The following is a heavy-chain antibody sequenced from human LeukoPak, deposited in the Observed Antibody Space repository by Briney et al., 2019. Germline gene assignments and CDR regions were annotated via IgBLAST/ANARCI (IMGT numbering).Heavy chain of an antibody. CDR3: ARDHGSSWGLDH. CDR2: IYYSGST. CDR1: GGSISSYY. D-gene: IGHD6-13*01. Sequence: SETLSLTCTVCGGSISSYYWSWIRQPPGKGLEWIGYIYYSGSTNYNPSLKSRVTISVDTSKNQFSLKLSSVTAADTAVYYCARDHGSSWGLDHWGQGTLVTVSS. J-gene: IGHJ4*02. V-gene: IGHV4-59*01.